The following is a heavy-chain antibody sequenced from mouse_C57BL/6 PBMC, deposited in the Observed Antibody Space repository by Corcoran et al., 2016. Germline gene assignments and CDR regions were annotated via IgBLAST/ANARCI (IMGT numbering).Heavy chain of an antibody. Sequence: EVQLQQSGPELVKPGASVKISCKASGYTFTDYYMNWVKQSHGKSLEWIGDINPNNGGTSYNQKFKGKATLTVDKSSSTAYMELRSLTSEDSAVYYCARYPNWDDWGQGTTLTVSS. CDR1: GYTFTDYY. CDR2: INPNNGGT. V-gene: IGHV1-26*01. CDR3: ARYPNWDD. J-gene: IGHJ2*01. D-gene: IGHD4-1*02.